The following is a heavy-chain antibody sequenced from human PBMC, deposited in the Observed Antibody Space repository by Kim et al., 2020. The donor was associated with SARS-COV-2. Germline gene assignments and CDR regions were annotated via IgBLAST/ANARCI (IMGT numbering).Heavy chain of an antibody. Sequence: GGSLRLSCAASGFTFSSYWMSWVRQAPGKGLEWVANIKQDGSEKYYVDSVKGRFTISRDNAKNSLYLQMNSLRAEDTAVYYCARVMGYSYGAYYYYGMDVWGQGTTVTVSS. CDR3: ARVMGYSYGAYYYYGMDV. D-gene: IGHD5-18*01. CDR1: GFTFSSYW. V-gene: IGHV3-7*03. J-gene: IGHJ6*02. CDR2: IKQDGSEK.